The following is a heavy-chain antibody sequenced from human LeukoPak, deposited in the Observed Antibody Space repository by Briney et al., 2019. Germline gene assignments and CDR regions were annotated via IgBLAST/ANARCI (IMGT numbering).Heavy chain of an antibody. CDR3: AREVVVSTFDY. Sequence: PSETLSLTCTVSGGSISSYYWSWIRQPPGKGLEWIGYIYYSGSTYYNPSLKSRVTISVDTSKNQFSLKLSSVTAADTAVYYCAREVVVSTFDYWGQGTLVTVSS. CDR2: IYYSGST. V-gene: IGHV4-59*04. CDR1: GGSISSYY. D-gene: IGHD3-22*01. J-gene: IGHJ4*02.